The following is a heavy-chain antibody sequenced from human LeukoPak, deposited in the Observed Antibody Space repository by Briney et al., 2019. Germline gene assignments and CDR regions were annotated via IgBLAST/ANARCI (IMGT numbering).Heavy chain of an antibody. J-gene: IGHJ6*03. V-gene: IGHV1-18*01. Sequence: ASVNVSCKAPGYTFTSYGISWVRQAPGQGLEWMGWISAYNGNTNYAQKLQGRVTMTTDTSTSTAYMELRSLRSDDTAVYYCARVIVGYYYYMDVWGKGTTVTVSS. CDR2: ISAYNGNT. CDR3: ARVIVGYYYYMDV. D-gene: IGHD1-26*01. CDR1: GYTFTSYG.